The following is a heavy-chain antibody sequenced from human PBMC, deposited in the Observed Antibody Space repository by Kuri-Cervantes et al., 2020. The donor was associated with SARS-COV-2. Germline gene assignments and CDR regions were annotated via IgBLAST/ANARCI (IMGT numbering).Heavy chain of an antibody. CDR1: GGAINTYNW. CDR3: ARESTYTFDI. V-gene: IGHV4-4*02. J-gene: IGHJ3*02. Sequence: SETLSLTCVVSGGAINTYNWWTWARQSPGKGLQWIGEIFHGGSTKFNPSLSLRGRVTMSLDKSKNQFSLNLTSATAADTAVYYCARESTYTFDIWGQGTLVTVSS. CDR2: IFHGGST. D-gene: IGHD2-2*02.